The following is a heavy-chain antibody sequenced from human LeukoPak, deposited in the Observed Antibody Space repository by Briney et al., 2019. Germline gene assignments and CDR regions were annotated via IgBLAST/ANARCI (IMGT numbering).Heavy chain of an antibody. CDR1: GYSFTSYW. J-gene: IGHJ4*02. CDR3: ARASPSYIAVADY. CDR2: IYPGDSDT. Sequence: RGESLKISCKGSGYSFTSYWIGWVRQMPGKGLEWMEIIYPGDSDTRYSPSFQGQVTISADKSISTAYLQWSSLKASDTAMYYCARASPSYIAVADYWGQGTLVTVSS. V-gene: IGHV5-51*01. D-gene: IGHD6-19*01.